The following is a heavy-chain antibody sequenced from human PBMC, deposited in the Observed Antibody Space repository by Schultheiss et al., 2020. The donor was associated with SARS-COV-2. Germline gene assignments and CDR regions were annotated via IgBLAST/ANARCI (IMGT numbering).Heavy chain of an antibody. CDR1: GFTFGDHA. CDR2: IRSKAYGGTA. V-gene: IGHV3-49*03. D-gene: IGHD3-10*01. J-gene: IGHJ4*02. CDR3: TRSRDYYGSGSYYNVRGFDY. Sequence: GESLKISCTASGFTFGDHAMSWFRQAPGKGLEWVGFIRSKAYGGTAEYAASVKGRFTISRDDSKSIAYLQMNSLKTEDTAVYYCTRSRDYYGSGSYYNVRGFDYWGQGTLVTVSS.